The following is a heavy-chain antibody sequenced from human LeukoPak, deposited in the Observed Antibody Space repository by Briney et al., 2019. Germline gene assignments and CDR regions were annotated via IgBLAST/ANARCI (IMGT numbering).Heavy chain of an antibody. CDR2: ISSSSSYI. D-gene: IGHD2-21*02. CDR3: ARDRSHTYCGGDCYDAFDI. Sequence: GGSLRLSCAASGFTFSSYSMNWVRQAPGKGLEWVSSISSSSSYIYYADSVKGRFTISRDNAKNSLYLQMNSLRAEDTAVYYCARDRSHTYCGGDCYDAFDIWGQGTMVTVSS. V-gene: IGHV3-21*01. CDR1: GFTFSSYS. J-gene: IGHJ3*02.